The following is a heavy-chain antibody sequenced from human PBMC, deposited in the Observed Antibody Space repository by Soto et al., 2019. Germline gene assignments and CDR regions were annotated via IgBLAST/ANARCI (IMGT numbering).Heavy chain of an antibody. CDR2: ISGSGGST. V-gene: IGHV3-23*01. CDR1: GFTCSSYA. D-gene: IGHD3-3*01. Sequence: GGSLRLSCAASGFTCSSYAMSWVRQAPGKGLEWVSAISGSGGSTYYADSVKGRFTISRDNSKNTLYLQMNSLRAEDTAVYYCARNDFWSGSPRFDPWGQGTLVTVSS. J-gene: IGHJ5*02. CDR3: ARNDFWSGSPRFDP.